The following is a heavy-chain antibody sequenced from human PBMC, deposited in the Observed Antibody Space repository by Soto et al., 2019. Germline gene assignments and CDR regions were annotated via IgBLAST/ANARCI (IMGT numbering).Heavy chain of an antibody. D-gene: IGHD5-12*01. CDR2: ISGSGGST. V-gene: IGHV3-23*01. Sequence: GGSLRLSCAASGFTFSSYAMSWVRQAPGKGLEWVSAISGSGGSTYYADSVKGRFTICRDNSKNTLYLQMNSLRAEDTAVYYCAKEEMVATEPNLYYYYMDVWGKGTTVTVSS. CDR1: GFTFSSYA. CDR3: AKEEMVATEPNLYYYYMDV. J-gene: IGHJ6*03.